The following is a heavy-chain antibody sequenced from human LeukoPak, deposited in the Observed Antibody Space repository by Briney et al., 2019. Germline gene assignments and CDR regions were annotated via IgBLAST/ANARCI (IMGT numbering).Heavy chain of an antibody. V-gene: IGHV5-51*01. J-gene: IGHJ4*02. CDR3: ARLQTGSGWWEGFDS. Sequence: GESLKISCKGSGHSFSNHWIGWVRQMPGKGLESMGIIYPGDSDTKYSPSFQGQVTISADKSISTVYLQWNSLKASDTAMYYCARLQTGSGWWEGFDSWGQGTLVTVSS. CDR2: IYPGDSDT. D-gene: IGHD6-19*01. CDR1: GHSFSNHW.